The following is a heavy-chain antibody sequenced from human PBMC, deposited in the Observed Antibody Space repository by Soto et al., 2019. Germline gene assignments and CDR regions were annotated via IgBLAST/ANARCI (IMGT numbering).Heavy chain of an antibody. CDR1: GFTFSSYA. J-gene: IGHJ4*02. D-gene: IGHD2-15*01. Sequence: GGSLRLSCAASGFTFSSYAMSWVRQAPGKGLEWVSAISGSGGSTYYADSVKGRFTISRDNSKNTLYLQMNSLRAEDTAVYYCAKDLRVSGGSCMFDYWGQGTLVTVSS. CDR3: AKDLRVSGGSCMFDY. V-gene: IGHV3-23*01. CDR2: ISGSGGST.